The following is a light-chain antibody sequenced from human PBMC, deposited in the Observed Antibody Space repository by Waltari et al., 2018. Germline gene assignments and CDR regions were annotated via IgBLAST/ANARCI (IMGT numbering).Light chain of an antibody. Sequence: QSVLTQPPSASGNPGQSVTISCSGRSSTIGRHSVSWYQHLPGTAPKLLIYMSDQRPSGVPDRFFGSKSGTSASLAISGLRSEDEADYYCAAWDDSLSGFYVFGTGTKVTVL. V-gene: IGLV1-47*01. CDR2: MSD. CDR1: SSTIGRHS. CDR3: AAWDDSLSGFYV. J-gene: IGLJ1*01.